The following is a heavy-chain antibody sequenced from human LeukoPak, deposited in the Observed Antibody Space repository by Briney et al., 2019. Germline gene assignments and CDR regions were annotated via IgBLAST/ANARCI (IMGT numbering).Heavy chain of an antibody. CDR1: VFTFSIYH. CDR3: AKELCSPSCWGGFDI. J-gene: IGHJ3*02. CDR2: ISYGGSNK. D-gene: IGHD2-2*01. Sequence: GGSLRLSCAASVFTFSIYHIQGVRRSPGKGLEGGTVISYGGSNKYYSDSVKRLFTISRDNSKNRLYLQLHSMRAEDTVVYYCAKELCSPSCWGGFDIWGQGTMVSV. V-gene: IGHV3-30*18.